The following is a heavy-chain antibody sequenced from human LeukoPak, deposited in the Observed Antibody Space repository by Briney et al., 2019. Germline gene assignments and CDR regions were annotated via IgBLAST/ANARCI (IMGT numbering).Heavy chain of an antibody. D-gene: IGHD5-24*01. J-gene: IGHJ4*02. Sequence: ASVNVSCKASGYTFTSYDNNWVRQATGQGLEWMGWMNPNSGNTGYAQKFQGRGTMTRNTSISTAYMELSSLRSEDTAVYYCARGEVEVATKYWGQGTLVTVSS. CDR1: GYTFTSYD. CDR3: ARGEVEVATKY. CDR2: MNPNSGNT. V-gene: IGHV1-8*01.